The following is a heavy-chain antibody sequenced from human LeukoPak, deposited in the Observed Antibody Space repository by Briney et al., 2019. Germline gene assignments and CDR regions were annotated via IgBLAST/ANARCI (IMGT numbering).Heavy chain of an antibody. D-gene: IGHD6-6*01. CDR1: GFTFSSYA. CDR3: AKDQSSSPYYFDY. CDR2: ISGGGGAT. J-gene: IGHJ4*02. V-gene: IGHV3-23*01. Sequence: PGGSLRLSCAASGFTFSSYAMSWVRQAPRKGVEWVSAISGGGGATYYADSVKGRFTISRDNSKNTLYLQMNSLRAEDTAVYYCAKDQSSSPYYFDYWGQGIPVTVSS.